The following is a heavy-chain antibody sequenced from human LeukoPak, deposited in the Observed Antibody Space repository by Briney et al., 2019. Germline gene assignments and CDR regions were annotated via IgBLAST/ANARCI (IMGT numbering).Heavy chain of an antibody. V-gene: IGHV3-23*01. CDR2: ISGNGDSR. Sequence: GGPLRLSCAASGFTFTSYAMSWVRQAPGKGLEWVSSISGNGDSRNYADSVKGRFTISRDNSKSTLYLEMNSLRAEDTAVYYCAKGTSTYSSGSFDYWGRGTLVTVSS. CDR1: GFTFTSYA. D-gene: IGHD6-19*01. J-gene: IGHJ4*02. CDR3: AKGTSTYSSGSFDY.